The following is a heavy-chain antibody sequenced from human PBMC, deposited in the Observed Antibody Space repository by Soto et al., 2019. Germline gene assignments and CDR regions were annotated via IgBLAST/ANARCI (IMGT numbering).Heavy chain of an antibody. J-gene: IGHJ6*02. Sequence: GESLKISCKGSGYSFTSYWIGWVRQMPGKGLEWMGIIYPGDSDTRYSPSFQGQVTISADKSISTAYLQWSSLKASDTAMYYCAILNCSSTSCYPYYYYGMDVWGQGTTVTVSS. CDR3: AILNCSSTSCYPYYYYGMDV. D-gene: IGHD2-2*01. CDR2: IYPGDSDT. CDR1: GYSFTSYW. V-gene: IGHV5-51*01.